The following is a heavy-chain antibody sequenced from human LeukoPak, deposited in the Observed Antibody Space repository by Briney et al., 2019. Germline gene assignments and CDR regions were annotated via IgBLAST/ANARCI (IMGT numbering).Heavy chain of an antibody. CDR1: GFTFSSYA. CDR3: AKGFSSSWYYFDY. Sequence: GRSLRLSCAASGFTFSSYAMSWVRQAPGRGLERVSGISGSRGSTYFADSLQGRFTISRDNSKNTLYLQMNSLRAEDTAVYYCAKGFSSSWYYFDYWGQGTLVTVSS. V-gene: IGHV3-23*01. J-gene: IGHJ4*02. D-gene: IGHD6-13*01. CDR2: ISGSRGST.